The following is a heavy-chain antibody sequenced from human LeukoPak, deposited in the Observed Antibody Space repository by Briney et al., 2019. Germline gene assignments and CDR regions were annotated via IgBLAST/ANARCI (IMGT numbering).Heavy chain of an antibody. CDR1: GYTFTSYD. Sequence: ASVKVSCKASGYTFTSYDINWVRQATGQGLEWMGGIIPIFGTANYAQKFRGRVTITADKSTGTAYMELSSLRSEDTAVYYCARDNDSRDPPHFDYWGQGTLVTVSS. CDR3: ARDNDSRDPPHFDY. J-gene: IGHJ4*02. D-gene: IGHD3-16*01. CDR2: IIPIFGTA. V-gene: IGHV1-69*06.